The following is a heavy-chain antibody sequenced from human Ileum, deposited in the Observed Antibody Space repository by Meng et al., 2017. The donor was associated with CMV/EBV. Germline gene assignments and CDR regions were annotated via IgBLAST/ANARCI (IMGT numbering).Heavy chain of an antibody. D-gene: IGHD6-6*01. V-gene: IGHV4-34*01. Sequence: QVQLQQWGAGLLKPSETLSLTCVGHGGSFGDYYWSWIRQPPGKGLEWIGEINHSGSTNYNPSLKSRLIISVDTSKNQFSLRLSSVTAADTAVYYCARAQTNWIPLSIAARGEFDPWGQGILVTVSS. CDR2: INHSGST. CDR3: ARAQTNWIPLSIAARGEFDP. CDR1: GGSFGDYY. J-gene: IGHJ5*02.